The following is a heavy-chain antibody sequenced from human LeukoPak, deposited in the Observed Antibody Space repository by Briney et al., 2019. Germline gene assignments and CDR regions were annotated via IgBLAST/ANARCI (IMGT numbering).Heavy chain of an antibody. D-gene: IGHD6-19*01. J-gene: IGHJ6*02. Sequence: GGSLRLSCAASGFTFSSYAMSWVRQAPGKGLEWVSAISGSGGSTYYADSVKGRFTISRDNSKNTLYLQMNSLRAEDTAVYYCARPQYSSGWRLYYGMHVWGQGTTVTVSS. CDR3: ARPQYSSGWRLYYGMHV. V-gene: IGHV3-23*01. CDR1: GFTFSSYA. CDR2: ISGSGGST.